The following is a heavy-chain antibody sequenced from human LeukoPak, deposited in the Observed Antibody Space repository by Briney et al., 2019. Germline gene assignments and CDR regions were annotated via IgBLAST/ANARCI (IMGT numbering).Heavy chain of an antibody. CDR2: IYPSDSYT. D-gene: IGHD6-19*01. CDR3: ARQYSSGQFDS. Sequence: GESLKISCQGSGFTFTNYWISWVRQMPGKGLEWMGTIYPSDSYTTYSPSFRGHVTISADKSITTAYLQWSSLKASDTAMYYCARQYSSGQFDSWGQGTLVTVSS. J-gene: IGHJ4*02. V-gene: IGHV5-10-1*01. CDR1: GFTFTNYW.